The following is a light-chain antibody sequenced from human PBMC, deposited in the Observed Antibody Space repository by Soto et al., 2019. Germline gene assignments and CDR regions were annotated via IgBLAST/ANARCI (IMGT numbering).Light chain of an antibody. CDR1: QSVSSSY. CDR3: QQYGSLWT. Sequence: EIVLTQSPGTLSLSPGERATLSCRASQSVSSSYLAWYQQKPGQAPRLLIYGASSRATGIPDRFSGSGSGTDFTLTISRLEPEDFAMYYYQQYGSLWTFGQGTKVEIK. CDR2: GAS. J-gene: IGKJ1*01. V-gene: IGKV3-20*01.